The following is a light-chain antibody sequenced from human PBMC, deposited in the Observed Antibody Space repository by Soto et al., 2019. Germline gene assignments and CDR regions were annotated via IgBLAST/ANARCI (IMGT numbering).Light chain of an antibody. CDR1: QSFRGL. V-gene: IGKV3-11*01. Sequence: EVVLTQSPVTLSLSPGERATLSCRASQSFRGLLAWYQQKPGQAPRLLIYDASNRATGIPPRFSGSGSGTDFTITISSLEPEDSAVYYGQQRHMWPITFGQGPRLEIK. CDR2: DAS. J-gene: IGKJ5*01. CDR3: QQRHMWPIT.